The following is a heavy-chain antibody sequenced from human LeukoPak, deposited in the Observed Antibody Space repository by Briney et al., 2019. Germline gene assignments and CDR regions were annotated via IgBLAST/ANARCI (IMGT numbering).Heavy chain of an antibody. Sequence: SETLSLTCAVYGGSFSAYYWSWTRQSPGKGLEWVGEINHGGRSNYNPSLKSRVTISVDTSKNQFSLTLSSVTAADTAVYYCARGPLLDYDGGGYYYFDYWGQGTLVTVSS. CDR3: ARGPLLDYDGGGYYYFDY. CDR2: INHGGRS. V-gene: IGHV4-34*01. CDR1: GGSFSAYY. D-gene: IGHD3-22*01. J-gene: IGHJ4*02.